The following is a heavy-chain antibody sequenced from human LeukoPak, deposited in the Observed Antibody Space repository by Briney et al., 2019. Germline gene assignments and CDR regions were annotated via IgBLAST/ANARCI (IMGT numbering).Heavy chain of an antibody. CDR2: VSGSGVHT. CDR3: ARDQNYATDY. V-gene: IGHV1-46*03. D-gene: IGHD2-2*01. Sequence: ASVKVSCKASGYMFISYNMQWVRQAPGQGFEWMGMVSGSGVHTKYAQKFRDRVTMTSDTSTSTVYMELSSLTSDDTAVYYCARDQNYATDYWGQGTLVTV. J-gene: IGHJ4*02. CDR1: GYMFISYN.